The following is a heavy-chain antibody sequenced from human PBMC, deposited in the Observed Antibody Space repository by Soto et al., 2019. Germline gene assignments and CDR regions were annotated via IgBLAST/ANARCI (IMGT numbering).Heavy chain of an antibody. CDR1: GFTFSSYG. Sequence: SLRLSCAASGFTFSSYGMHWVRQAPGKGLEWVAVIWYDGSNKYYADSVKGRFTISRDNSKNTLYLQMNSLRAEGTAVYYCARGSYFGVALWDYYYGMDVWGQGTTVTVS. D-gene: IGHD3-3*01. V-gene: IGHV3-33*01. J-gene: IGHJ6*02. CDR2: IWYDGSNK. CDR3: ARGSYFGVALWDYYYGMDV.